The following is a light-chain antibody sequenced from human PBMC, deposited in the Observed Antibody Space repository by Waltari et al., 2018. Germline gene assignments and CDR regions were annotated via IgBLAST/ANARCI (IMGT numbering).Light chain of an antibody. CDR3: QSYDRSLTGSWV. CDR2: GNT. Sequence: SVLTQPPSVSGAPGQRVTISCPGSHSNIGAGLDVQWYQQLPGTAPKLLIYGNTNRPSGVSDRFSGSKSGTSGSLAITGLQAEDEAYYYCQSYDRSLTGSWVFGGGTKLTVL. J-gene: IGLJ3*02. V-gene: IGLV1-40*01. CDR1: HSNIGAGLD.